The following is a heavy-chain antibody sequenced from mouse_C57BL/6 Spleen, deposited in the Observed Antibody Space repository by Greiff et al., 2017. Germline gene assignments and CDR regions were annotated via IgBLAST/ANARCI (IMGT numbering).Heavy chain of an antibody. CDR3: ARDYSNDEGYYFDY. CDR2: IHPNSGST. CDR1: GYTFTSYW. Sequence: QVQLQQPGAELVKPGASVKLSCKASGYTFTSYWMHWVKQRPGPGLEWIGMIHPNSGSTNYNEKFKSKATLTVDKSSSTAYMQLSSLTSEDAAVYYCARDYSNDEGYYFDYWGQGTTLTVSS. J-gene: IGHJ2*01. D-gene: IGHD2-12*01. V-gene: IGHV1-64*01.